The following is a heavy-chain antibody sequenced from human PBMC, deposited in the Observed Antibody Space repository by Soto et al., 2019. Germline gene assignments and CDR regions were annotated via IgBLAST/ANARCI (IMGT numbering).Heavy chain of an antibody. V-gene: IGHV1-18*01. CDR3: ARDSYASGSHYYYYGMDV. CDR2: ISAYNGNT. Sequence: QVQLVQSGAEVKKPGASVNVSCKASGYTFTSYGISWVRQAPGQGLEWMGWISAYNGNTNYEQKLQGRVTMTTDTYTSTAYMDLRTLRSDDTAVYYCARDSYASGSHYYYYGMDVWGQGTTVTVSS. D-gene: IGHD3-10*01. CDR1: GYTFTSYG. J-gene: IGHJ6*02.